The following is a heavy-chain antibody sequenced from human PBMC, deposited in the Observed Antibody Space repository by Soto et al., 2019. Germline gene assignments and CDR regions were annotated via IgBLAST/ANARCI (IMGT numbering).Heavy chain of an antibody. CDR1: GGSISSYY. Sequence: SSETLSLTCTVSGGSISSYYWSWIRQPPGKGLEWIGYIYYSGSTNYNPSLKSRVTISVDTSKNQFSLKLSSVTAADTAVYYCARDLGVLDYWGQGTLVIVSS. J-gene: IGHJ4*02. V-gene: IGHV4-59*01. D-gene: IGHD1-1*01. CDR3: ARDLGVLDY. CDR2: IYYSGST.